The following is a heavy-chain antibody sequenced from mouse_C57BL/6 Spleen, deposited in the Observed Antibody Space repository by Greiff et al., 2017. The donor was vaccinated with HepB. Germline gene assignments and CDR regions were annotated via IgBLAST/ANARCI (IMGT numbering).Heavy chain of an antibody. CDR1: GYAFSSSW. CDR2: IYPGDGDT. D-gene: IGHD3-3*01. J-gene: IGHJ4*01. CDR3: ARSTGDDYAMDY. V-gene: IGHV1-82*01. Sequence: QVQLKESGPELVKPGASVKISCKASGYAFSSSWMNWVKQRPGKGLEWIGRIYPGDGDTNYNGKFKGKATLTADKSSSTAYMQLSSLTSEDSAVYFCARSTGDDYAMDYWGQGTSVTVSS.